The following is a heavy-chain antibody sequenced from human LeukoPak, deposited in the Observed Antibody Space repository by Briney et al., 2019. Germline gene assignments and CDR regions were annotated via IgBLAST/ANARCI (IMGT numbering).Heavy chain of an antibody. V-gene: IGHV4-34*01. J-gene: IGHJ4*02. Sequence: SETLSLTCAVYGGSFSGYYWSWIRQPPGKGLEWIGEINHSGSTNYNPSLKSRVTISVDTSKNQFSLKPSSVTAADTAVYYCARAPSPPSSRIAVAGTPFFDYWGQGTLVTVSS. CDR2: INHSGST. D-gene: IGHD6-19*01. CDR3: ARAPSPPSSRIAVAGTPFFDY. CDR1: GGSFSGYY.